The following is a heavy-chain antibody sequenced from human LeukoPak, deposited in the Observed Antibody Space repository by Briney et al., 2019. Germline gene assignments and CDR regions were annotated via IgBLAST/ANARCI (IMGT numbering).Heavy chain of an antibody. Sequence: SETLSLTCAVYGGSFSGYYWSWIRQPPGKGLEWIGEINHSGSTNYNPSLKSRVTISVDTSKNPFSLNLSSVTAADTAVYYCAGPLGGRGYYYYYYMDVWGKGTTVTVSS. CDR3: AGPLGGRGYYYYYYMDV. V-gene: IGHV4-34*01. CDR2: INHSGST. J-gene: IGHJ6*03. CDR1: GGSFSGYY. D-gene: IGHD3-16*01.